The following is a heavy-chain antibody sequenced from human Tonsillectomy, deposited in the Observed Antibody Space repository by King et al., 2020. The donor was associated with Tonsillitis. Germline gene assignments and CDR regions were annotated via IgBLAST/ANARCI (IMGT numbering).Heavy chain of an antibody. V-gene: IGHV3-21*01. D-gene: IGHD5-18*01. CDR2: IRGSGSYI. CDR3: ARSKANGQLWSSDWYFDL. J-gene: IGHJ2*01. CDR1: GFTFSSYT. Sequence: VQLVESGGGLVKPGGSLRLSCAASGFTFSSYTKNWVRQAPGKGLEWVSSIRGSGSYIYYADSVKGRFTISSDNADNALYLQMNSLRAEDTAVYYCARSKANGQLWSSDWYFDLWGRGTLVTVSS.